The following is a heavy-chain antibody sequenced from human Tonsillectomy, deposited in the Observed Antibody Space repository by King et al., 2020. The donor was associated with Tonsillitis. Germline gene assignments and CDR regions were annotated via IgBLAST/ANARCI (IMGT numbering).Heavy chain of an antibody. CDR1: GYTLTELS. CDR3: GTVPPKHYYYHMDV. CDR2: FDPEDGET. J-gene: IGHJ6*03. Sequence: QLVQSGAEVKKPGASVKVSCNVSGYTLTELSMHWVRQAPGKGLEWMGGFDPEDGETIYAQKFQGRVTMTEDTSTDTAYMELSSLRSEDTAVYYCGTVPPKHYYYHMDVWGKGTTVTVSS. V-gene: IGHV1-24*01.